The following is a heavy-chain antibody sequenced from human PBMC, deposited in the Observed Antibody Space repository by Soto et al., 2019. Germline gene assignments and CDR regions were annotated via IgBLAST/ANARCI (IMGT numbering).Heavy chain of an antibody. CDR1: GFTFSSYW. CDR2: INSDGSST. V-gene: IGHV3-74*01. D-gene: IGHD5-12*01. Sequence: EVQLVESGGGLVQPGGSLRLSCAASGFTFSSYWMHWVRQAPGKGLVWVSHINSDGSSTSYADSVKGRFTISRDNAKNTLYLQMNSLRAEDTAVYYCARGSVYSGYDQPAYFDYWGQGTLVTVSS. J-gene: IGHJ4*02. CDR3: ARGSVYSGYDQPAYFDY.